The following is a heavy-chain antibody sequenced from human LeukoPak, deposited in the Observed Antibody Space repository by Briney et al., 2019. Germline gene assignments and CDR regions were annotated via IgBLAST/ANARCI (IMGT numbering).Heavy chain of an antibody. V-gene: IGHV5-51*01. CDR3: ARHNPYSGSPLDY. CDR2: IYPGDSDT. D-gene: IGHD1-26*01. J-gene: IGHJ4*02. Sequence: GESLKISCKGSGYSFTSFWIGWVRQMPGKGLEWMAMIYPGDSDTRYSPSFQGQVTISADKSISTAHLQWSSLKASGSGMYYCARHNPYSGSPLDYWGQGTLVTVSS. CDR1: GYSFTSFW.